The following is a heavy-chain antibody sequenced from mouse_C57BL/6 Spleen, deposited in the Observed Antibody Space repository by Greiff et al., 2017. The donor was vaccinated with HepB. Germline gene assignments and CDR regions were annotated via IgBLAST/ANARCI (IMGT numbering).Heavy chain of an antibody. V-gene: IGHV3-6*01. D-gene: IGHD4-1*01. J-gene: IGHJ2*01. CDR1: GYSITSGYY. CDR2: ISYDGSN. Sequence: DVKLQESGPGLVKPSQSLSLTCSVTGYSITSGYYWNWIRQFPGNKLEWMGYISYDGSNNYNPSLKNRISITRDTSKNQFFLKLNSVTTEDTATYYCARGGDWEPFDYWGQGTTLTVSS. CDR3: ARGGDWEPFDY.